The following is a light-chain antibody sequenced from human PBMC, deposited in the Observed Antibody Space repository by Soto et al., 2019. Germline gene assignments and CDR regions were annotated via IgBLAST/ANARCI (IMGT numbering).Light chain of an antibody. CDR2: DAS. J-gene: IGKJ1*01. Sequence: DIQMTQSPSTLSASVGDRVTITCRASQSISSWLAWYQQKPGKAPKLLIYDASSLESGVPSRFSGSGSGTEFTITLSSLQPDDFATYYCQQYNSPSGWTFGQGTKVEIK. CDR3: QQYNSPSGWT. V-gene: IGKV1-5*01. CDR1: QSISSW.